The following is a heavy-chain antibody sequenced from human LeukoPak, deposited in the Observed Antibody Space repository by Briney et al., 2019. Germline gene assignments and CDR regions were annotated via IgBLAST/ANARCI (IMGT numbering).Heavy chain of an antibody. Sequence: PGGSLRLSCAASGFTFSSYWMSWVRQAPGKGLEWVANIKQDGSEKYYVDSVKGRFTISRDNAKNSLYLQMNSLRAEDTAVYYCARAERFFGDYYYYYYMDVWGKGTTVTVSS. CDR1: GFTFSSYW. CDR2: IKQDGSEK. D-gene: IGHD4-17*01. V-gene: IGHV3-7*01. J-gene: IGHJ6*03. CDR3: ARAERFFGDYYYYYYMDV.